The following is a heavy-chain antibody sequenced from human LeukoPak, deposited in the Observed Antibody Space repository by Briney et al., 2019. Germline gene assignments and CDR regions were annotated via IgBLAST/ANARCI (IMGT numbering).Heavy chain of an antibody. D-gene: IGHD5-18*01. J-gene: IGHJ4*02. CDR2: ISSSGSTI. V-gene: IGHV3-48*03. CDR3: ARVYSYGCFDF. CDR1: GFTFSSYE. Sequence: GGSLRLPCAASGFTFSSYEMNWVRQAPGKGLECISYISSSGSTIYSADSVKGRFTISRDNAKNSRYLQMNSLRAEDTAVYYCARVYSYGCFDFWGQGTLVTVSS.